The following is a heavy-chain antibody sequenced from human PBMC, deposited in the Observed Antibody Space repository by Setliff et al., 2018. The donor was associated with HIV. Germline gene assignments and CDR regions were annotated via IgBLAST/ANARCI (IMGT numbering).Heavy chain of an antibody. Sequence: PSETLSLTCTVSGDFFSSDYYWNWIRQPPGKGLEWIGEIIHSGGTNYNPSLKSRVTISVDTSKNQFSLKLSSVTAADTAVYYCARRSGYAEDYWGQGTLVTVSS. CDR1: GDFFSSDYY. J-gene: IGHJ4*02. CDR2: IIHSGGT. V-gene: IGHV4-34*12. CDR3: ARRSGYAEDY. D-gene: IGHD5-12*01.